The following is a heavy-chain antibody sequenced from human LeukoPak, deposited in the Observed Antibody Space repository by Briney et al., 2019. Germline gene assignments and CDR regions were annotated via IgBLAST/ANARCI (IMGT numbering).Heavy chain of an antibody. V-gene: IGHV3-30*02. J-gene: IGHJ6*03. Sequence: GGSLRLSCAASGFTFSSYGMHWVRQAPGKGLEWVAFIRYDGSNKYYADSVKGRFTISRDNSKNTLYLQMNSLRAEDTAVYYCAKERPPRMGVPANMDVWGKGTTVTVSS. CDR2: IRYDGSNK. CDR3: AKERPPRMGVPANMDV. CDR1: GFTFSSYG. D-gene: IGHD2-2*01.